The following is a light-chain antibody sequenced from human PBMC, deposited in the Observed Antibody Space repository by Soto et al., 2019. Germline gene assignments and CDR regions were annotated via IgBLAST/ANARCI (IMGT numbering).Light chain of an antibody. CDR2: DAS. CDR1: QSIGRF. J-gene: IGKJ1*01. CDR3: QQCDMRWT. Sequence: DIQVTRCPAQRPSWVGDFVAVAFRASQSIGRFLAWYQHQPGKAPKLLIYDASTLESGVPSRFSGTVCGTEFTFFITSLHSEDFGNYFGQQCDMRWTFGQGTKVDIK. V-gene: IGKV1-5*01.